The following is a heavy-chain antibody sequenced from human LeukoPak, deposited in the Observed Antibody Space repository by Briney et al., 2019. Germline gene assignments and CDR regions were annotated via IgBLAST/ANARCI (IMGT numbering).Heavy chain of an antibody. CDR2: ISVSGTI. V-gene: IGHV3-48*04. CDR3: VRDGDDFNFDY. CDR1: GFRFGGYS. Sequence: GGSLRLSCTASGFRFGGYSIHWVRQAPGKGLEWLSYISVSGTIHADSVMGRVTVSRDNAKNSLYLQMNSLRAEDTAVYYCVRDGDDFNFDYWGQGNLVTVSS. J-gene: IGHJ4*02. D-gene: IGHD5-24*01.